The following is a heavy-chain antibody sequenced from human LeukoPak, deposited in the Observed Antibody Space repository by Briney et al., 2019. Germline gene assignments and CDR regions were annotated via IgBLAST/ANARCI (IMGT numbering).Heavy chain of an antibody. V-gene: IGHV3-21*01. D-gene: IGHD3-22*01. CDR2: ISRSNIYK. Sequence: GGSLRLSCAASGFTFSSYSMNWVRLAPGKGLEWVSSISRSNIYKYYADSVKGRFTISRDNAKDSLYLQMNSLRAEDTAVYYCANSRYDSSGYYGIIGYWGQGTLVTVSS. CDR3: ANSRYDSSGYYGIIGY. J-gene: IGHJ4*02. CDR1: GFTFSSYS.